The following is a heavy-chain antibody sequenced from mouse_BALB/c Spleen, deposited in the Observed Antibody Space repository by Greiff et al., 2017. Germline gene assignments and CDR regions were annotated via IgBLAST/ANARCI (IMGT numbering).Heavy chain of an antibody. CDR2: IYPGDGDT. V-gene: IGHV1-80*01. CDR1: GYAFSSYW. D-gene: IGHD4-1*01. J-gene: IGHJ2*01. CDR3: ARRLTGRDFDY. Sequence: QVQLKESGAELVRPGSSVKISCKASGYAFSSYWMNWVKQRPGQGLEWIGQIYPGDGDTNYNGKFKGKATLTADKSSSTAYMQLSSLTSEDSAVYFCARRLTGRDFDYWGQGTTLTVSS.